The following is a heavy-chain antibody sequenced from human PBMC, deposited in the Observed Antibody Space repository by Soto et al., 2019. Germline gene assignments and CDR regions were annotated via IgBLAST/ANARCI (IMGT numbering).Heavy chain of an antibody. CDR3: ARRTAGTMDY. CDR1: GFSLSTSGVG. Sequence: QITLKESGPTLVKPTQTLTLTCTFSGFSLSTSGVGVGWIRQPPGKALEWLALIYWDDDERYSPSLKSRLTITKYSSKNLVVLTMTNMDPVDTATYYCARRTAGTMDYWGQGTLVTVSS. D-gene: IGHD6-13*01. CDR2: IYWDDDE. J-gene: IGHJ4*02. V-gene: IGHV2-5*02.